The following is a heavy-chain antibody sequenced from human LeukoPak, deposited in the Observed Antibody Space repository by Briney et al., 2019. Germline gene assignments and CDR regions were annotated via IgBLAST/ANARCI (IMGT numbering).Heavy chain of an antibody. CDR3: ARITYGPPDY. CDR1: GGPISSYY. CDR2: IYDTGST. Sequence: SETLSLTCTVYGGPISSYYWSWIRQPPGKGLEWIGYIYDTGSTNYNPSLKSRVTISIDTSKNQFSLNLRSVTAADTAVYYCARITYGPPDYWGQGTLVTVSS. J-gene: IGHJ4*02. D-gene: IGHD4-17*01. V-gene: IGHV4-59*01.